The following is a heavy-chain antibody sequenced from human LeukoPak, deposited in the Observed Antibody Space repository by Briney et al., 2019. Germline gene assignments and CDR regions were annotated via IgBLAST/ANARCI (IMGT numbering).Heavy chain of an antibody. CDR2: XXPNSGGT. CDR3: ARADYDTSASTRKQIDY. V-gene: IGHV1-2*02. Sequence: EWMGWXXPNSGGTHSAQQFQGRVTMTRNTSISTAYMELSSLKSEDTAVYFCARADYDTSASTRKQIDYWGQGTLVTVSS. D-gene: IGHD3-22*01. J-gene: IGHJ4*02.